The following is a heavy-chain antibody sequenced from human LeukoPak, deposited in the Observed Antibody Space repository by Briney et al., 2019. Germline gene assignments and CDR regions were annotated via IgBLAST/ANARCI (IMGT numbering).Heavy chain of an antibody. CDR2: ISPTSSYT. CDR1: GFSFSDYH. V-gene: IGHV3-11*03. Sequence: KTGGSLRLSCAASGFSFSDYHMSWIRQAPGKGLDWVSYISPTSSYTNYADSLKGRFTISRDNAKNSLFLQMDSLRPEDTAVYYCATSRNWRADFWGQGTLVTVSS. J-gene: IGHJ4*02. D-gene: IGHD6-13*01. CDR3: ATSRNWRADF.